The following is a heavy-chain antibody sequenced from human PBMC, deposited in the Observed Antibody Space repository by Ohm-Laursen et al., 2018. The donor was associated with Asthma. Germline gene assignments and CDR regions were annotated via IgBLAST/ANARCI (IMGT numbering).Heavy chain of an antibody. Sequence: VASVKVSCKASGYTFTSYAINWVRQAPGQGLEWMGWIDTDTGNPTYAQGFTGRFVFSLDTSVSTAYLQISSLKAEDSAVYYCARDRNWAVAGTGLNYWGQGTLVTVSS. CDR2: IDTDTGNP. V-gene: IGHV7-4-1*02. CDR1: GYTFTSYA. J-gene: IGHJ4*02. D-gene: IGHD6-19*01. CDR3: ARDRNWAVAGTGLNY.